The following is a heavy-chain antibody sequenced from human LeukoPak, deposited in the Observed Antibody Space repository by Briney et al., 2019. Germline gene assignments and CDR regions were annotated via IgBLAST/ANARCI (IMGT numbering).Heavy chain of an antibody. Sequence: GGSLRLSCAASGFTFSSYAMHWVRQAPGKGLEYVSAISSNGGSTYYANSVKGRFTISRDNSKNTLYLQMGSLRAEDMAVYYCARARYGSGAVDYWAREPWSPSPQ. D-gene: IGHD3-10*01. J-gene: IGHJ4*02. CDR1: GFTFSSYA. CDR3: ARARYGSGAVDY. V-gene: IGHV3-64*01. CDR2: ISSNGGST.